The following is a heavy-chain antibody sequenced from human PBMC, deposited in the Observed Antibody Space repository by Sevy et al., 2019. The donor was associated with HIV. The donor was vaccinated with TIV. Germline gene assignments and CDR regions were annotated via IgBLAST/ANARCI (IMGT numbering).Heavy chain of an antibody. D-gene: IGHD3-10*01. CDR2: MNPNSGNT. V-gene: IGHV1-8*01. CDR1: GYTFTSYD. Sequence: ASVKVSCKASGYTFTSYDINWVRQATGQGLEWMGWMNPNSGNTGYAQKFQGRVTMTRNTSISTAYMELSSLRSEDTAVYYCARGGVLCFGEFHRGYDYYYGMDVWGQGTTVTVSS. J-gene: IGHJ6*02. CDR3: ARGGVLCFGEFHRGYDYYYGMDV.